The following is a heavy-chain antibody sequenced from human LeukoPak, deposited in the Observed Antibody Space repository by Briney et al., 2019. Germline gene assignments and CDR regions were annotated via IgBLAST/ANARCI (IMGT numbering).Heavy chain of an antibody. CDR3: TKDGVVAALGDNWFDP. J-gene: IGHJ5*02. Sequence: GGSLRLSCAASGFTFDDYGLSWVRQVPGKGLEWVSLISWNGGTTYYADSVKGRFTISRDNSKNSLYLQMSSLRPEDTALYYCTKDGVVAALGDNWFDPWGQGTLVTVSS. D-gene: IGHD2-15*01. CDR2: ISWNGGTT. CDR1: GFTFDDYG. V-gene: IGHV3-43D*03.